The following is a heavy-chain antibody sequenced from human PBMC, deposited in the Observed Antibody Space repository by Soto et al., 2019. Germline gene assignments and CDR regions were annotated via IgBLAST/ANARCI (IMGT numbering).Heavy chain of an antibody. CDR2: IKEDGSDI. CDR1: GFTFSSHW. Sequence: EVHLVESGGDLVQPGGSLRLSCVASGFTFSSHWMTWVRQAPGKGLEWVANIKEDGSDIYYADSVKGRFTISRDNAKKSLYLQMNSLRAEDTAVHYCGRDSGTFHIDYWGQGTLVTVSS. D-gene: IGHD1-26*01. V-gene: IGHV3-7*04. J-gene: IGHJ4*02. CDR3: GRDSGTFHIDY.